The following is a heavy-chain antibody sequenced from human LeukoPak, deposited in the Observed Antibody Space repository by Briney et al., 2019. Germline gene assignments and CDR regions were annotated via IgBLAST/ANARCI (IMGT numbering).Heavy chain of an antibody. CDR2: ISYDGSNK. CDR3: ARDRGNRYSYGHYYYYGMDV. J-gene: IGHJ6*02. CDR1: GFTFSGYP. Sequence: GGSLRLSCAASGFTFSGYPMHWVRQAPGKGLEWVAVISYDGSNKYYADSVKGRFTISRDNSKNTLYLQMNSLRAEDTAVYYCARDRGNRYSYGHYYYYGMDVWGQGTTVTVSS. V-gene: IGHV3-30-3*01. D-gene: IGHD5-18*01.